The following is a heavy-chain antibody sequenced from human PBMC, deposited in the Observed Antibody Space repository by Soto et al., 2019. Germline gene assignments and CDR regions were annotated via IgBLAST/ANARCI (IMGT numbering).Heavy chain of an antibody. D-gene: IGHD6-13*01. Sequence: VGSLRLSCAASGFTFRGFTMNWVRQAPGKGLEWVSTISSNSAYIYYTGALRGRFTISRDNAKNSLHLQMNSLRAEDTAVYYCTRDASRDSSARGWFDPWGPGTLVTVSS. CDR2: ISSNSAYI. V-gene: IGHV3-21*01. J-gene: IGHJ5*02. CDR3: TRDASRDSSARGWFDP. CDR1: GFTFRGFT.